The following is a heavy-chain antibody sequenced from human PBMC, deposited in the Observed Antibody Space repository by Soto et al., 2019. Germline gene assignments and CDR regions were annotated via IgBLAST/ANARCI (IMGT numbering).Heavy chain of an antibody. D-gene: IGHD6-19*01. CDR3: ARGRGRYSSGWSWFDP. CDR1: GGTIRSPDW. J-gene: IGHJ5*02. Sequence: HVQLQESGPGLVEPSGTLSLTCGVSGGTIRSPDWWTWVRQPPGKGLEWIGEIFQSGSTNYTPSLESRVTISVDKSKNQFSLTLTSVTAADTAVYFCARGRGRYSSGWSWFDPWGQGILVSVSS. V-gene: IGHV4-4*02. CDR2: IFQSGST.